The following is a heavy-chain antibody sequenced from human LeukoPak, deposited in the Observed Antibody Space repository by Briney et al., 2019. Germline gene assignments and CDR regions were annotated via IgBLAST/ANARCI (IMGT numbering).Heavy chain of an antibody. V-gene: IGHV4-59*08. CDR2: IYYSGST. D-gene: IGHD4-17*01. CDR3: ARMTTVNNFDY. CDR1: GGSISGYY. Sequence: SSETLSLTCTVSGGSISGYYWSWIRQPPGKGLEWIGYIYYSGSTNYNPSLKSRVTISVDTSKNQFSLKLSSVTAADTAVYYCARMTTVNNFDYWGQGTLVTVSS. J-gene: IGHJ4*02.